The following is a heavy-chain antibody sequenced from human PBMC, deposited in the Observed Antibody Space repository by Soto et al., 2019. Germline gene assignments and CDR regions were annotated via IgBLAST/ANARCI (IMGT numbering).Heavy chain of an antibody. Sequence: SETLSLTCAVYGGSFNIYYWNWIRQAPGKGLEWIGEIDHSGTTYYSPFLKTRITMSVDTSKNQFSLKLSSVTAADTAVYYCARARRYVGIRRNYHARGFEYWSQGSLGTVSS. CDR3: ARARRYVGIRRNYHARGFEY. V-gene: IGHV4-34*01. CDR2: IDHSGTT. D-gene: IGHD3-10*01. CDR1: GGSFNIYY. J-gene: IGHJ4*02.